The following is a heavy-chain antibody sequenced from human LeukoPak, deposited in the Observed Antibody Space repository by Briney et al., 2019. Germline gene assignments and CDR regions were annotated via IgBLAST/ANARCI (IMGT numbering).Heavy chain of an antibody. J-gene: IGHJ4*02. V-gene: IGHV3-74*01. Sequence: QPGGSLRLSCATSGFTFGTYWMHWVRQAPGKGLVWVSGINSDGGTTTYADSVKGRFTISRDSAKNSLYLQMNSLRAEDTAVYYCARDPLYDSSGAVVDYWGQGTLVTVSS. D-gene: IGHD3-22*01. CDR1: GFTFGTYW. CDR2: INSDGGTT. CDR3: ARDPLYDSSGAVVDY.